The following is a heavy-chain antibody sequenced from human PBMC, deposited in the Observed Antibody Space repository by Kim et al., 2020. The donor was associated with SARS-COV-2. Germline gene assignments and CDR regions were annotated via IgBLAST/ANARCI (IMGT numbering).Heavy chain of an antibody. J-gene: IGHJ6*02. CDR2: INAGNGNT. D-gene: IGHD2-2*01. V-gene: IGHV1-3*01. CDR3: AVDYPIVVVTASYYYYGMDV. CDR1: GYTFTSYA. Sequence: ASVKVSCKASGYTFTSYAMHWVRQAPGQRLEWMGWINAGNGNTKYSQKFQGRVTITRDTSASTAYMELSSLRSEDTAVYYCAVDYPIVVVTASYYYYGMDVWGQGTTVAVSS.